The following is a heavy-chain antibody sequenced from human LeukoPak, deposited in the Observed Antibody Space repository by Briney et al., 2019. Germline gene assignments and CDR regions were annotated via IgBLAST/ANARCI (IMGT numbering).Heavy chain of an antibody. CDR1: GFTFSSYS. CDR3: AKTSGSQAAGPGGTFNY. V-gene: IGHV3-23*01. D-gene: IGHD1-26*01. CDR2: VSGSGGSGGTT. Sequence: GGSLRLSCAASGFTFSSYSMNWVRQAPGKGLEWVSSVSGSGGSGGTTYYADSVKGRFTISRDNSKNTLYLQMESLRAEDTAVYYCAKTSGSQAAGPGGTFNYWGQGTLVTVSS. J-gene: IGHJ4*02.